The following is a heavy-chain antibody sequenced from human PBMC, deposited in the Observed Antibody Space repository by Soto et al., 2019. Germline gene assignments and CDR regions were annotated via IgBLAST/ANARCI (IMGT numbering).Heavy chain of an antibody. CDR3: AREALYSSSSSFDY. D-gene: IGHD6-6*01. J-gene: IGHJ4*02. CDR2: IIPIFGTA. Sequence: GASVKVSCKASGGTFSSYAISWVRQAPGQGLEWMGGIIPIFGTANYAQKFQGRVTITADKSTSTAYMELSSLRSEDTAVYCCAREALYSSSSSFDYWGQGTLVTVSS. CDR1: GGTFSSYA. V-gene: IGHV1-69*06.